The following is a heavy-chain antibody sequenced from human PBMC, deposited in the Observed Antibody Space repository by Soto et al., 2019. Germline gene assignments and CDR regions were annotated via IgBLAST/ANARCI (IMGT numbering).Heavy chain of an antibody. CDR2: ISDDGSNR. CDR1: GFTFSTYG. J-gene: IGHJ4*02. CDR3: AREAAAGDFDY. D-gene: IGHD6-13*01. Sequence: QVQLVESGGGVAQPGRSLRLSCAASGFTFSTYGMPWARQAPGKGLEWVAIISDDGSNRYYADSVKGRFTISRDNSKNTLYLQMDSLRPEDTAVYYCAREAAAGDFDYWGQGTLVTVSS. V-gene: IGHV3-30*03.